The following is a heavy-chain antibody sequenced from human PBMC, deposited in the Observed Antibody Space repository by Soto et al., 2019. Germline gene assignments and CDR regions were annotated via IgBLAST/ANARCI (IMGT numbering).Heavy chain of an antibody. CDR1: AFIVRSNY. D-gene: IGHD2-8*01. CDR2: ISYDERTT. Sequence: GGSLRLSCAASAFIVRSNYLSWIRQAPGKGLVWVSRISYDERTTTYADSVKGRFTISRDNAKNTVFLEMKSLRAEDTAVYYCARGGASHAHPPDHWGQGTLVTVSS. J-gene: IGHJ4*02. V-gene: IGHV3-74*01. CDR3: ARGGASHAHPPDH.